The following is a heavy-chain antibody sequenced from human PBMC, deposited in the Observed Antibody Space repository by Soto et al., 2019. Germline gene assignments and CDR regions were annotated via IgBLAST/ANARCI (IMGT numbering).Heavy chain of an antibody. CDR1: GFTFSTYG. CDR3: AKDLQSYGDYDYYCYGMDV. D-gene: IGHD4-17*01. Sequence: QVQLVESGGGEVQPGRSLTISCAASGFTFSTYGMHWVRQTPGKGLEWVAVISYDGTNKFYSDSVKGRFTLSRENFKNTLTLQMNRLRADDTAVYSCAKDLQSYGDYDYYCYGMDVWGLGTRVTVSS. CDR2: ISYDGTNK. J-gene: IGHJ6*02. V-gene: IGHV3-30*18.